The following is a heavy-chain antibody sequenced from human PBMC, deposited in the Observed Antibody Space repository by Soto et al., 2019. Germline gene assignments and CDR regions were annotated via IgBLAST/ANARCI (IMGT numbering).Heavy chain of an antibody. D-gene: IGHD5-12*01. J-gene: IGHJ4*02. CDR1: GFTFDDYA. Sequence: EVQLVESGGGLVQPGRSLRLSCSASGFTFDDYAMQWVRQSHGKGLEWVSGISGNSGSIGYADSVKGRVTISRDNHKHSRYLQMNSLRAEDTALYYCANASGGYAAGGLDYWGQGTLVTVSS. V-gene: IGHV3-9*01. CDR2: ISGNSGSI. CDR3: ANASGGYAAGGLDY.